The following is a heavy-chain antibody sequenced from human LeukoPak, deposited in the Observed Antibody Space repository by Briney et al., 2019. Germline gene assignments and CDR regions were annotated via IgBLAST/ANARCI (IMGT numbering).Heavy chain of an antibody. J-gene: IGHJ4*02. D-gene: IGHD2-2*01. V-gene: IGHV3-21*01. CDR2: TSSSSAYT. CDR3: ATRGSPEYQLLPDY. CDR1: GFTFSSFS. Sequence: GGSLRLSCAAPGFTFSSFSMIWVRQAPGKGLEWVSSTSSSSAYTFYAESGKGRFTISRDNAKNSLYLQMNSLRAEDTAVYYCATRGSPEYQLLPDYWGQGTLVTVSS.